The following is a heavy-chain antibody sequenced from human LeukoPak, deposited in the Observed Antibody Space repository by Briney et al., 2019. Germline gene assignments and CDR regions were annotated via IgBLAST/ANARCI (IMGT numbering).Heavy chain of an antibody. D-gene: IGHD6-19*01. CDR1: GGSISSGSYY. V-gene: IGHV4-61*02. J-gene: IGHJ4*02. CDR2: IYTSGST. CDR3: ARDPSIAVAGTGFDY. Sequence: SETLSLTCTVSGGSISSGSYYWSWIRQPAGKGLEWIGRIYTSGSTNYNPSLKSRVTISVDTSKNQFSLKLSSVTAAETAVYYCARDPSIAVAGTGFDYWGQGTLVTVSS.